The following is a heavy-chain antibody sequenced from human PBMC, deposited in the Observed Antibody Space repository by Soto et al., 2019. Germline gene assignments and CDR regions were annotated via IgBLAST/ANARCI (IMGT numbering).Heavy chain of an antibody. CDR3: ARGYGSGSYRWGNWFDP. V-gene: IGHV1-3*01. CDR2: INAGNGNT. Sequence: ASVKVSCKASGYTFTSYAMHWVRQAPGQRFEWMGWINAGNGNTKYSQKFQGRVTITRDTSASTAYMELSSLGSEDAAVYYCARGYGSGSYRWGNWFDPWGQGTLVTVSS. J-gene: IGHJ5*02. D-gene: IGHD3-10*01. CDR1: GYTFTSYA.